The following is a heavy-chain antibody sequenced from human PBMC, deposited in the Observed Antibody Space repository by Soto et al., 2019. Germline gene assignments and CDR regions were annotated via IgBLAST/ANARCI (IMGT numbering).Heavy chain of an antibody. J-gene: IGHJ3*02. CDR3: ARVERGTATTVVDAFDI. V-gene: IGHV4-34*01. CDR2: MSHIGRT. Sequence: QVQLQQWGAGLLKPSETLSLTCAVYGGFVSSGSYYWSWIRQPPGKGLEWIGEMSHIGRTHFNPYLQSRVTISVDTSKNQFSLKMASVTAADTALYYCARVERGTATTVVDAFDIWGPGTMVTVSS. D-gene: IGHD1-1*01. CDR1: GGFVSSGSYY.